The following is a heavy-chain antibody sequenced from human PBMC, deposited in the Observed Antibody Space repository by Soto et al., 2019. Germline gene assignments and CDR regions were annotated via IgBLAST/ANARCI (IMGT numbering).Heavy chain of an antibody. CDR3: ARVGITMVRGVIITSGGWFDP. D-gene: IGHD3-10*01. CDR1: GGTFSSYA. Sequence: QVQLVQSGAEVKKPGSSVKVSCKASGGTFSSYAISWVRQAPGQGLEWMGGIIPIFGTANYAKKFQGRVTITADESTSTAYMELSSLTSEDAAVYYCARVGITMVRGVIITSGGWFDPWGQGTLVTVSS. CDR2: IIPIFGTA. V-gene: IGHV1-69*01. J-gene: IGHJ5*02.